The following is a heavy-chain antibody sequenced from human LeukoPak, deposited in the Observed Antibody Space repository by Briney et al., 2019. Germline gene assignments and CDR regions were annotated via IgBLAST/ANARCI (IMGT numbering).Heavy chain of an antibody. CDR3: ARDGTPGDYYYYMDV. CDR2: INPSGGST. Sequence: GASVKVSCKASGYTFTSYYMHWVRQAPGQGLEWMGIINPSGGSTSYAQKFQGRVTMTRDTSTSTVYMELSSLRSEDTAVYYCARDGTPGDYYYYMDVWGKGTTVTVSS. D-gene: IGHD1-26*01. J-gene: IGHJ6*03. CDR1: GYTFTSYY. V-gene: IGHV1-46*01.